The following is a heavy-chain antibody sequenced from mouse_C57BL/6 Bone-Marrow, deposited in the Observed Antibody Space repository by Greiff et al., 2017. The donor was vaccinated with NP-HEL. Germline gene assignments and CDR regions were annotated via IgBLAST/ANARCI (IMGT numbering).Heavy chain of an antibody. CDR3: ARRLLTPVYAMDY. V-gene: IGHV1-26*01. J-gene: IGHJ4*01. CDR1: GYTFTDYY. D-gene: IGHD2-10*01. Sequence: EVQLQQSGPELVKPGASVKISCKASGYTFTDYYMNWVKQSHGKSLEWIGDINPNNGGTSYNQKFKGKATLTVDKSSSTAYMELRSLTSEDSAVYYCARRLLTPVYAMDYWGQGTSVTVSS. CDR2: INPNNGGT.